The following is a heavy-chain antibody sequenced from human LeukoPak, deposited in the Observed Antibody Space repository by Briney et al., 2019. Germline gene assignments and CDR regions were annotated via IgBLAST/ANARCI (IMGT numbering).Heavy chain of an antibody. V-gene: IGHV4-34*01. CDR3: ARGLTRGYSSGWYGGRCWFDP. Sequence: PSETLSLTCAVYGGSFSGYYWSWIRQPPGKGLEWIGEINHSGSTNYNPSLKSRVTISVDTSKNQFSLKLSSVTAADTAVYYCARGLTRGYSSGWYGGRCWFDPWGQGTLVTVSS. D-gene: IGHD6-19*01. J-gene: IGHJ5*02. CDR2: INHSGST. CDR1: GGSFSGYY.